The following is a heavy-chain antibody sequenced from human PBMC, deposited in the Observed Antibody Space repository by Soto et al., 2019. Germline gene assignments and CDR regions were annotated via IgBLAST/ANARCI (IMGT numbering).Heavy chain of an antibody. V-gene: IGHV3-33*01. CDR2: IWYDGSNK. CDR1: GFTFSSYG. J-gene: IGHJ4*02. CDR3: ARDQERYYYDSSGLVY. Sequence: QVQLVESGGGVVQPERSLRLSCAASGFTFSSYGMHWVRQAPGKGLEWVAVIWYDGSNKYYADSVKGRFTISRDNSKNTLYLQMNSLRAEDTAVYYCARDQERYYYDSSGLVYWGQGTLVTVSS. D-gene: IGHD3-22*01.